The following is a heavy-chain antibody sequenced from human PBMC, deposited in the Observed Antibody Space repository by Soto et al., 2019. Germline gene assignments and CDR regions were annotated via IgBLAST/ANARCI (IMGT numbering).Heavy chain of an antibody. CDR1: GGSISSGGYY. Sequence: QVQLQESGPGLVKPSQTLSLTCTVSGGSISSGGYYWSWIRQHPGKGLEGIGYIYYSGSTYYNPSLKSRVTISVDTSKNQFSLKLSSVTAADTAVYYCAREDYGGKAGPGVIDYWGQGTLVTVSS. J-gene: IGHJ4*02. CDR3: AREDYGGKAGPGVIDY. D-gene: IGHD4-17*01. CDR2: IYYSGST. V-gene: IGHV4-31*03.